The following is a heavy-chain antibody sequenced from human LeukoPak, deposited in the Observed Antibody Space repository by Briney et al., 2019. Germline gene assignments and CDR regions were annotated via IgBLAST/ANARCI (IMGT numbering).Heavy chain of an antibody. CDR1: GVSISSSEW. CDR3: GKTDIYFNPIDY. CDR2: IHRAGRT. V-gene: IGHV4-4*02. D-gene: IGHD3-9*01. Sequence: SETLSLTCAVSGVSISSSEWWIWVRRPPGQGLEWIGEIHRAGRTRYNPSLKSRVTISMDYSKNQFSLKLTSVTAADTAIYYCGKTDIYFNPIDYWGPGSLVTVSS. J-gene: IGHJ4*02.